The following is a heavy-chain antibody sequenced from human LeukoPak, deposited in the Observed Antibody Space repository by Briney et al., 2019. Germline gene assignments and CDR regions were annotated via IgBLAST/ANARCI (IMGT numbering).Heavy chain of an antibody. D-gene: IGHD2-2*01. CDR1: GFTFKNYA. Sequence: PGGSLRLSCAASGFTFKNYAMSWVRQASGKGLEWVGRIRDKANSYATAYIASVKGRFTISRDDSKNTAYLQMSSLKTEDTAVYYCTRWDCTTTGCYPFDYWGQGTLVTVSS. J-gene: IGHJ4*02. CDR3: TRWDCTTTGCYPFDY. CDR2: IRDKANSYAT. V-gene: IGHV3-73*01.